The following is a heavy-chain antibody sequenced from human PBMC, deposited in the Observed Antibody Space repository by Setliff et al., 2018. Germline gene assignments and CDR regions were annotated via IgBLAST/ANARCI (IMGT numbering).Heavy chain of an antibody. CDR2: IYYSGST. Sequence: SETLSLTCTVSGGSISSSSYYWGWIRQPPGKGLEWIGSIYYSGSTYYNPSLKSRVTISVDTSKNQFSLKLSSVTAADTAVYYCARLGSARYDSSGYYPDNWFDPCGQGTLVTVSS. CDR3: ARLGSARYDSSGYYPDNWFDP. J-gene: IGHJ5*02. D-gene: IGHD3-22*01. V-gene: IGHV4-39*01. CDR1: GGSISSSSYY.